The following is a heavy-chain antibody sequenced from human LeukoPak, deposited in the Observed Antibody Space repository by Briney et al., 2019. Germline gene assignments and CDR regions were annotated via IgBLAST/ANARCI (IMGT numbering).Heavy chain of an antibody. CDR1: GFTFSSYG. CDR2: IWYDGGNK. CDR3: TRDGEDDSSGYYKPYDY. Sequence: GGSLRLSCAASGFTFSSYGMHWVRQAPGKGLDWVAAIWYDGGNKYYADSVNGRFTISRDNSKSTLYLQMNSLRAEDTAVYYCTRDGEDDSSGYYKPYDYWGQGTQVTVSS. V-gene: IGHV3-33*01. J-gene: IGHJ4*02. D-gene: IGHD3-22*01.